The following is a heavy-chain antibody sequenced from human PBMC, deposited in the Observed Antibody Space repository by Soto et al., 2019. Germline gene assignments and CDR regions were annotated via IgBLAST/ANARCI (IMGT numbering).Heavy chain of an antibody. V-gene: IGHV1-69*13. CDR2: IIPIFGTA. CDR1: GGTFSSYG. D-gene: IGHD3-22*01. CDR3: ATPAHYYDSSGYTYYFDY. Sequence: SVKVSCKASGGTFSSYGISWVRQAPGQGLEWMGGIIPIFGTANYAQKFQGRVTITADESTSTAYMELSSLRSEDTAVYYCATPAHYYDSSGYTYYFDYWGQGTLVTVSS. J-gene: IGHJ4*02.